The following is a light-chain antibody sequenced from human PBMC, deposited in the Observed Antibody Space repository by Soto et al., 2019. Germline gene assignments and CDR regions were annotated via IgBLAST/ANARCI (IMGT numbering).Light chain of an antibody. Sequence: QSVLTQPSSVSGTPGQRVSISCSGSNVNVGSNTVNWYQQLPGAAPKLLIYTDNQRPSRVPDRFSGSKSGTSASLAISGLLSEDEADYYCAAWDDGLRAVVFGGGTKLTVL. CDR3: AAWDDGLRAVV. J-gene: IGLJ2*01. CDR2: TDN. V-gene: IGLV1-44*01. CDR1: NVNVGSNT.